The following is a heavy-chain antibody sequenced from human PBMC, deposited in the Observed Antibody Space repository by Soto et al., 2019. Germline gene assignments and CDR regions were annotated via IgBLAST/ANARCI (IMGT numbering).Heavy chain of an antibody. CDR1: GFTFSSYG. CDR2: ISYDGSNK. CDR3: ANDNCCPSTVNDY. Sequence: GGSLRLSCAASGFTFSSYGMHWVRQAPGKGLEWVAVISYDGSNKYYADSVKGRFTISRDNSKNTLYLQMNSLRAEDTAVYYCANDNCCPSTVNDYWGQGTLVTAPQ. V-gene: IGHV3-30*18. J-gene: IGHJ4*02. D-gene: IGHD1-20*01.